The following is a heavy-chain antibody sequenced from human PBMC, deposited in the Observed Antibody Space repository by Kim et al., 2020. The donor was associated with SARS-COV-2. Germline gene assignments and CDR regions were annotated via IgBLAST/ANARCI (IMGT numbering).Heavy chain of an antibody. Sequence: ASVKVSCKVSGHTLTEVSMHWVRQTPGRGLEWMGSFDPEDGETIYTQRFQGRVTMTEDTSTNTAYMELSSLRSEDTAVYYCASEPSGNSLFYFDSWGQGTLVTVSS. CDR1: GHTLTEVS. V-gene: IGHV1-24*01. D-gene: IGHD1-26*01. CDR3: ASEPSGNSLFYFDS. J-gene: IGHJ4*02. CDR2: FDPEDGET.